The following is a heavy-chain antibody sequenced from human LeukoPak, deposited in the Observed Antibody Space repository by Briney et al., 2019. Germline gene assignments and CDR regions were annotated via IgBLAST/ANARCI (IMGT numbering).Heavy chain of an antibody. CDR1: GGSISSYY. V-gene: IGHV4-59*01. J-gene: IGHJ4*02. CDR3: ARLRLRFFDWLEDKEGYYFDY. CDR2: IYYSGST. D-gene: IGHD3-9*01. Sequence: TPSETLSLTCTVSGGSISSYYWSWIRQPPGKGLEWIGYIYYSGSTNYNPSLKSRVTISVDTSKNQFSLKLSSVTAADTAVYYCARLRLRFFDWLEDKEGYYFDYWGQGTLVTVSS.